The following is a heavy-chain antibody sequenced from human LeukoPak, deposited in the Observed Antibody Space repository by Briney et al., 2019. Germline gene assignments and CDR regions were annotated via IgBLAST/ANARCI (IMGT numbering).Heavy chain of an antibody. D-gene: IGHD3-22*01. CDR1: GGSFRGYY. Sequence: SETLSLTCAVYGGSFRGYYWSWIRQPRGKGLECMGDINHRGSTSYNPSLKSRVTISVDTSKNQFSLKLSSVTAADTAVYYCAREAYYDSSGYYNWGQGTLVTVSS. V-gene: IGHV4-34*01. CDR2: INHRGST. J-gene: IGHJ4*02. CDR3: AREAYYDSSGYYN.